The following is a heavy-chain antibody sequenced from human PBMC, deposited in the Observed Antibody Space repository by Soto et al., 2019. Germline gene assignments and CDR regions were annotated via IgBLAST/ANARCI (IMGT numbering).Heavy chain of an antibody. D-gene: IGHD2-21*02. CDR1: GVSLRTTTFY. J-gene: IGHJ4*02. Sequence: SETLSLTCSVSGVSLRTTTFYWGWIRQPPGKGLEWLGMIYYSGSTYYNSSLKSRLTISLDTSKNQFSLRLTSVTAADTAVYYCARDINGDSDAYFDKWGQGALVTVSS. V-gene: IGHV4-39*02. CDR2: IYYSGST. CDR3: ARDINGDSDAYFDK.